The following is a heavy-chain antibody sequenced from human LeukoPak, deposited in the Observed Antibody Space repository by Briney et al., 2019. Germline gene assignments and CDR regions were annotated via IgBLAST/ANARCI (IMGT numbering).Heavy chain of an antibody. CDR3: ARERSGLGYFDY. V-gene: IGHV4-59*01. J-gene: IGHJ4*02. Sequence: SETLSLTCSVSGDSISYYYWTWIRQPPGKGLEWIGYVYSSGGTNYNPSPKSRVTMSIDTSKNQFSLELRSVTAADTAVYFCARERSGLGYFDYWGQGALVTVSS. CDR1: GDSISYYY. D-gene: IGHD3-10*01. CDR2: VYSSGGT.